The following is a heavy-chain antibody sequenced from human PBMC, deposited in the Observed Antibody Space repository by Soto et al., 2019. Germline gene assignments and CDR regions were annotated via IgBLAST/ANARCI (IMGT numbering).Heavy chain of an antibody. D-gene: IGHD4-4*01. Sequence: QVQLVQSGAEVKRPGASVKVSCKASGYSFTGYYMHWVRQAPGQGLEWMGWIIPHSGETNYAQKFQARVTLTRDTSISTAYRQLSGLTSDDTAVYYGARENDDFTNGAHALWGQGTLVTFSS. J-gene: IGHJ4*02. V-gene: IGHV1-2*02. CDR2: IIPHSGET. CDR1: GYSFTGYY. CDR3: ARENDDFTNGAHAL.